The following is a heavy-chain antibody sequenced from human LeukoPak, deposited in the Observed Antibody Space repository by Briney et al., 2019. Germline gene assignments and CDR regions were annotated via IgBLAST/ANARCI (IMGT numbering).Heavy chain of an antibody. CDR2: INGNGGST. V-gene: IGHV1-46*01. J-gene: IGHJ4*02. CDR3: ARDALYSYSPPGDY. D-gene: IGHD1-26*01. CDR1: GYTFTSYY. Sequence: ASVKVSCKASGYTFTSYYMHWVRQAAGQRLEWMGIINGNGGSTRYAQKFQGRVTMTVDMSTSTVYMELNSLRSVDTAVYYCARDALYSYSPPGDYWGQGTLVTVSS.